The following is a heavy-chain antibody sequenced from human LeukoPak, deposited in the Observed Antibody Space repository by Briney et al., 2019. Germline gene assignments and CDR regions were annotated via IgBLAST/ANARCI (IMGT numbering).Heavy chain of an antibody. J-gene: IGHJ4*02. Sequence: ASVKVSCKASGGTFSSYAISWVRQAPGQGLEWMGGIIPIFGTANYAQKFQGRVTITTDKSTSTAYMEPSSLRSEDTAVYYCARVAGYCSGGSCPTYFDYWGQGTLVTVSS. V-gene: IGHV1-69*05. CDR1: GGTFSSYA. CDR2: IIPIFGTA. CDR3: ARVAGYCSGGSCPTYFDY. D-gene: IGHD2-15*01.